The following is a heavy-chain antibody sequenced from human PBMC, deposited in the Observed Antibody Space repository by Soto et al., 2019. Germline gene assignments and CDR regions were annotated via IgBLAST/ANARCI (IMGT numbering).Heavy chain of an antibody. J-gene: IGHJ4*02. CDR3: AGWYSSSWRTFDY. D-gene: IGHD6-13*01. CDR1: SGPISSGGYY. V-gene: IGHV4-31*03. CDR2: IYYSGST. Sequence: QVQLQESGPGLVKPSQTLSLTCTASSGPISSGGYYWSWICQHPGKGLRWIGYIYYSGSTYYNPSLKSGVTISVDTSKNQFSLKLSSVAAADTAVYYCAGWYSSSWRTFDYWGQGTLVTVSS.